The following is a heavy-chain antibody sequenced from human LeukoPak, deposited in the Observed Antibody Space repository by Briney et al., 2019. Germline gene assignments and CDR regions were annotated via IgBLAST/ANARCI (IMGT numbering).Heavy chain of an antibody. CDR3: AKTFYSGSYLGFDY. CDR2: ISGGGST. Sequence: GGSLRLSCAASGFTFSSYDMSWVRQAPGEGLEWVSSISGGGSTYYADSVKGRFTISRDNSKTTLYLQMNSLRAEDTAVYYCAKTFYSGSYLGFDYWGQGTLVTVSS. D-gene: IGHD1-26*01. V-gene: IGHV3-23*01. J-gene: IGHJ4*02. CDR1: GFTFSSYD.